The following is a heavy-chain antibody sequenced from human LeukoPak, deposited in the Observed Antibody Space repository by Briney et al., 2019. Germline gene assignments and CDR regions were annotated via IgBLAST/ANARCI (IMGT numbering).Heavy chain of an antibody. Sequence: SVKVSCKASGGTFSSYAISWVRQAPGQGLEWMGRIIPILGIANYAQKFQGRVTITADKSTSTAYMEMSSLRYEDTAVYYCARDPIVLVGEFMDDWGQGTPVTVSS. J-gene: IGHJ6*02. CDR1: GGTFSSYA. CDR3: ARDPIVLVGEFMDD. CDR2: IIPILGIA. D-gene: IGHD3-10*01. V-gene: IGHV1-69*04.